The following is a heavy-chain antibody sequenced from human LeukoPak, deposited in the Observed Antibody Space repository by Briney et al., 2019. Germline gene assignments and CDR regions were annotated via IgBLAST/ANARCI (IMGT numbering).Heavy chain of an antibody. D-gene: IGHD3-10*01. Sequence: GASVKVSCKASGYTFTSYGISWVRQAPVQGREWMGGIIPIFGTANYAQKFQGRVTITPDESTSTAHMELSSLRSEDTAVYSCARDGGHYGLSYYYYMDVWGKGTPVTVSS. V-gene: IGHV1-69*13. CDR3: ARDGGHYGLSYYYYMDV. CDR1: GYTFTSYG. J-gene: IGHJ6*03. CDR2: IIPIFGTA.